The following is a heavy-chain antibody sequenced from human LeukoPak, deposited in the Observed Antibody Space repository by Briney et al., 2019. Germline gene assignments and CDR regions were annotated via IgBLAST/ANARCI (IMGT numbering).Heavy chain of an antibody. CDR3: AKGPQLGSGYHPDY. CDR1: GFTFSNAA. V-gene: IGHV3-23*01. CDR2: ITGSDDRT. J-gene: IGHJ4*02. D-gene: IGHD3-22*01. Sequence: GGSLSLSCAASGFTFSNAAMTWVRQAPGKGLEWVSTITGSDDRTYYEDSVKGRFTISRDYSKNTLHLQMHSLRVEDTAIYYCAKGPQLGSGYHPDYWGQGTLVTVSS.